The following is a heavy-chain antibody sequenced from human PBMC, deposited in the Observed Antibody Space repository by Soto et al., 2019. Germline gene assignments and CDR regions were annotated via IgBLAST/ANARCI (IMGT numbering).Heavy chain of an antibody. V-gene: IGHV3-43*01. D-gene: IGHD6-19*01. J-gene: IGHJ4*02. CDR3: AKDFAAGRKTHYFGY. CDR2: ISWDGGST. Sequence: EVQLVESGGVVVQPGGSLRLSCAASGFTFDDYTMHWVRQAPGKGLEWVSLISWDGGSTYYADSVKGRFTISRDNSKNSLYLQMNSLRTEDTALYYCAKDFAAGRKTHYFGYWGQGTLVTVSS. CDR1: GFTFDDYT.